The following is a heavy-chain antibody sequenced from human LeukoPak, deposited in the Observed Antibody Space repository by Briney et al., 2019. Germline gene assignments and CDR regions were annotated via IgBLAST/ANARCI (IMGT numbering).Heavy chain of an antibody. CDR3: AGKMVPEYYYYYCGMDV. J-gene: IGHJ6*02. V-gene: IGHV1-69*13. CDR1: GGTFSSYA. Sequence: RASVKVSCKASGGTFSSYAISWVRQAPGQGLEWMGGIIPIFGTANYAQKFQGRVTITADESTSTAYMELSSLRSEDTAVYYCAGKMVPEYYYYYCGMDVWGQGTTVTVSS. D-gene: IGHD4/OR15-4a*01. CDR2: IIPIFGTA.